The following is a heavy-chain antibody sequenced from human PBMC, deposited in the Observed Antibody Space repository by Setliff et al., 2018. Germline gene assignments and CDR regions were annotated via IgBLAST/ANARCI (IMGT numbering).Heavy chain of an antibody. CDR2: ISPYTGRT. CDR3: LRLVRYCSRTSCQRTSGDEV. V-gene: IGHV1-18*01. CDR1: GYTFSDFG. D-gene: IGHD2-8*01. J-gene: IGHJ4*02. Sequence: ASVKVSCKASGYTFSDFGISWVRLAPGQGLEWMGWISPYTGRTFYAPHFQDRVIMTTDTSTNMAYLELRGLRSDDTAVYYCLRLVRYCSRTSCQRTSGDEVWGQGTLVTVSS.